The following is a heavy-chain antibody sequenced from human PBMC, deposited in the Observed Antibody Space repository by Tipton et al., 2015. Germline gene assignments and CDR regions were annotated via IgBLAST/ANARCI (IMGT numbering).Heavy chain of an antibody. D-gene: IGHD2-8*01. CDR3: ARVGCTNGVCYSDY. Sequence: RSLRLSCAASGFTFSSYGMHWVRQAPGKGLEWVAVIWYDGSNKYYADSVKGRFTISRDNSKNTLYLQMNSLRAEDTAVYYCARVGCTNGVCYSDYWGQGTLVTVSS. J-gene: IGHJ4*02. CDR2: IWYDGSNK. V-gene: IGHV3-33*01. CDR1: GFTFSSYG.